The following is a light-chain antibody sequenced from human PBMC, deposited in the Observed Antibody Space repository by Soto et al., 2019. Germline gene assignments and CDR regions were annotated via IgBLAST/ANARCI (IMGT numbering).Light chain of an antibody. Sequence: QPVLTQPPSASGTPGQRVTIYCSGGGSNIGTNAVNWYQQLPGTAPKLLIYNNNQRPSGVPDRFSGSKSGTSASLASSGLQSEDEADYYCAAWDDSLNSNVFGTGTKLTVL. CDR2: NNN. V-gene: IGLV1-44*01. CDR3: AAWDDSLNSNV. CDR1: GSNIGTNA. J-gene: IGLJ1*01.